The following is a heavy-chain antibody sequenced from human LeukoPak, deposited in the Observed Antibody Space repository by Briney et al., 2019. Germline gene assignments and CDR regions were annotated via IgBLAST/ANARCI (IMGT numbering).Heavy chain of an antibody. CDR3: AKDGGLWVSAHWGDS. V-gene: IGHV3-23*01. Sequence: GGSQRLSCAASGFTFSSYTMSWVRQAPGKGLEWVSTITTSDGNTYYADSVKGRFTVSRDNSKNTLFLQMNSLRAEDTAVYYCAKDGGLWVSAHWGDSWGRGTLVTVSS. J-gene: IGHJ4*02. CDR1: GFTFSSYT. CDR2: ITTSDGNT. D-gene: IGHD7-27*01.